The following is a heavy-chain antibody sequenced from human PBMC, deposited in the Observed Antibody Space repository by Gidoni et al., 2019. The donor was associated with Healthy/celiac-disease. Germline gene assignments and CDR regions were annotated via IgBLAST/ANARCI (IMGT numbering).Heavy chain of an antibody. V-gene: IGHV3-30-3*01. J-gene: IGHJ1*01. CDR3: ARDLLAAGFQH. CDR2: ISYDGSNK. D-gene: IGHD6-13*01. CDR1: GFTFSSYA. Sequence: QVQLVESGGGEVQPGRSLSPSCSASGFTFSSYAMHWVRQAPGKGLEWVAVISYDGSNKHYADSVKGRFTISRDNSKNTLYLQMNSLRAEDTAVYYCARDLLAAGFQHWGQGTLVTVSS.